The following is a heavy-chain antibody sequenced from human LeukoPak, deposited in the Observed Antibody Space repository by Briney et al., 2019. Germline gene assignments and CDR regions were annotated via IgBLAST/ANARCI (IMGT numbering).Heavy chain of an antibody. D-gene: IGHD3-22*01. CDR3: ARDRPDYYDSSGYYLTPNWFDP. CDR1: GYTFTGYY. Sequence: ASVKVSCKASGYTFTGYYMHWVRQAPGQGLEWMGWINPNSGGTNYAQKFQGRVTMARDTSISTAYMELSRLRSDDTAVYYCARDRPDYYDSSGYYLTPNWFDPWGQGTLVTVSS. V-gene: IGHV1-2*02. CDR2: INPNSGGT. J-gene: IGHJ5*02.